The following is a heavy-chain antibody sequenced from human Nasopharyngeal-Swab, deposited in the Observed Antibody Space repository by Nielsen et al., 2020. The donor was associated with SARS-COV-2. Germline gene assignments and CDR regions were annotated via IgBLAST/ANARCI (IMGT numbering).Heavy chain of an antibody. CDR1: VYTFPSYG. D-gene: IGHD5-12*01. CDR2: ISAYNGNT. J-gene: IGHJ6*03. Sequence: ASVKVSCKASVYTFPSYGISWVRHAPGQGLEWMGWISAYNGNTNYAQKLQGRVTMTTDTSTSTAYMELRSLRSDDTAVYYCARGLGSGYDYYYYYMDVWGKGTTVTVSS. V-gene: IGHV1-18*01. CDR3: ARGLGSGYDYYYYYMDV.